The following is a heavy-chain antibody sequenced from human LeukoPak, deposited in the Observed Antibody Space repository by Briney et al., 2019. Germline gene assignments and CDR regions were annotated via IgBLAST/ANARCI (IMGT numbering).Heavy chain of an antibody. Sequence: SSVKVSCKASGGTFSSYAISWVRQAPGQGLEWMGGIIPIFGTANYAQKFQGRVTITTDESTSTAYMELSSLRSEDTAVYYCARDADYGDYSGVWFDPWGQGTLVTVPS. D-gene: IGHD4-17*01. CDR1: GGTFSSYA. J-gene: IGHJ5*02. CDR3: ARDADYGDYSGVWFDP. V-gene: IGHV1-69*05. CDR2: IIPIFGTA.